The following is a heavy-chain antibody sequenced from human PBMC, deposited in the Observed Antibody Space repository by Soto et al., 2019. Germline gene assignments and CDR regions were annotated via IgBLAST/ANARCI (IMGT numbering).Heavy chain of an antibody. CDR1: GFTFSSHG. J-gene: IGHJ6*02. CDR2: ISYDGSNK. Sequence: GGSLRLSCAASGFTFSSHGMHWVRQAPGKGLEWVAVISYDGSNKYYADSVKGRFTISRDNSKNTLYLQMNSLRAEDTAVYYCAKGAAAAGLYYYYGMDVWGQGTTVTVSS. CDR3: AKGAAAAGLYYYYGMDV. V-gene: IGHV3-30*18. D-gene: IGHD6-13*01.